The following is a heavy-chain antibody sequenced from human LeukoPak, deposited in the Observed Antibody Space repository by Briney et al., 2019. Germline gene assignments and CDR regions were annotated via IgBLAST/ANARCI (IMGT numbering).Heavy chain of an antibody. CDR2: SNPNTGGT. CDR3: ARLGPRLGPGP. Sequence: ASLKVSCKASGYTFTGDYMHCVRQAPRQRLEWMGGSNPNTGGTNYEQKFQGRVSMTRDKSISTASMELSRLRSDDTAVYYCARLGPRLGPGPWGQGTLVTVSS. D-gene: IGHD6-25*01. V-gene: IGHV1-2*02. CDR1: GYTFTGDY. J-gene: IGHJ5*02.